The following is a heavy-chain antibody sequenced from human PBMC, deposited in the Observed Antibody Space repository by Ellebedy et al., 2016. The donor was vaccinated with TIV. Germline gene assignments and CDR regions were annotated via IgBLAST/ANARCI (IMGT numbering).Heavy chain of an antibody. CDR2: ISGSGVTT. V-gene: IGHV3-23*01. D-gene: IGHD3-10*01. J-gene: IGHJ4*02. CDR1: GFIFSRYA. CDR3: ARNQQPFFGPGTYWSEF. Sequence: GGSLRLSCAASGFIFSRYAMSWVRQAPEKGLEWVSAISGSGVTTHFADSVKGRFTMSRYSSRSTLFLQMNSLRAEDTAVYFCARNQQPFFGPGTYWSEFWGLGVLVTVAS.